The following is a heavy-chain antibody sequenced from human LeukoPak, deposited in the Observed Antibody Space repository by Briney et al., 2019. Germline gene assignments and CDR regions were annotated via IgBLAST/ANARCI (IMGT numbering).Heavy chain of an antibody. CDR2: VNLQGST. J-gene: IGHJ4*02. CDR3: AREGGPYRPLDY. Sequence: PGTLSLTCGVSGGSISNTNWWTWIRQPPGKGLEWIGEVNLQGSTNYNPSLKSRVAISVDKSENHISLKLTSVTAADTAVYYCAREGGPYRPLDYSGQGTLVTVAS. CDR1: GGSISNTNW. V-gene: IGHV4-4*03.